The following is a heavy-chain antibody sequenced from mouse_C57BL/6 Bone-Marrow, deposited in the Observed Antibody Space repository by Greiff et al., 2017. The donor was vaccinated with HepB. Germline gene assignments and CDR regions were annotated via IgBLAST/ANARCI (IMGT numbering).Heavy chain of an antibody. J-gene: IGHJ4*01. CDR1: GYAFSSSW. Sequence: QVQLQESGPELVKPGASVKISCPASGYAFSSSWMNWVKQRPGQGLEWIGRISPGDGDTNYNGKLKGQATLTADKSSSTAYMQLSRLTSEDSAVYFCARRGYAMDYWGQGTSVTVSS. CDR2: ISPGDGDT. CDR3: ARRGYAMDY. V-gene: IGHV1-82*01.